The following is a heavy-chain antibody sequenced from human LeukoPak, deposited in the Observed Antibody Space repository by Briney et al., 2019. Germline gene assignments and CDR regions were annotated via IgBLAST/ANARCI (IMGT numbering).Heavy chain of an antibody. D-gene: IGHD4-17*01. V-gene: IGHV4-59*01. CDR3: ARVGQRLRGGGDY. Sequence: SETLSLTCTVSGGSMSGYYWSWIRQPPGKGLEWIGYIYYSGSTNYNPSLKSRVTISVDTSKNQFSLKLSSVTAADTAVYYCARVGQRLRGGGDYWGQGTLVTVSS. J-gene: IGHJ4*02. CDR2: IYYSGST. CDR1: GGSMSGYY.